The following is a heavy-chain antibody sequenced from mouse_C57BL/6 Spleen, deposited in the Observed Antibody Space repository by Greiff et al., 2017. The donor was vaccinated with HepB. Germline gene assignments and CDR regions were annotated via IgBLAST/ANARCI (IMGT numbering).Heavy chain of an antibody. Sequence: EVKLVESGGGLVKPGGSLKLSCAASGFTFSDYGMHWVRQAPEKGLEWVAYISSGSSTIYYADTVKGRFTISRDNAKNTLFLQMTSLRSEDTAMYYCARKVYDYDGAMDYWGQGTSVTVSS. CDR1: GFTFSDYG. CDR2: ISSGSSTI. J-gene: IGHJ4*01. CDR3: ARKVYDYDGAMDY. D-gene: IGHD2-4*01. V-gene: IGHV5-17*01.